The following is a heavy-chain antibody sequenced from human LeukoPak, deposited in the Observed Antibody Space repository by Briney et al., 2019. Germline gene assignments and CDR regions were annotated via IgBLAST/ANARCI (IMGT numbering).Heavy chain of an antibody. V-gene: IGHV1-2*02. J-gene: IGHJ4*02. CDR2: INPNSGGT. CDR1: GYTFTGYY. D-gene: IGHD3-22*01. Sequence: GASVNVSCTASGYTFTGYYMHWVRQAPGQGLEWMGWINPNSGGTNYAQKFQGRVTMTRDTSISTAYMELSRLRSDDTAVYYCARGGRTYYYDGSGYYYFDYWGQGTLVTVSS. CDR3: ARGGRTYYYDGSGYYYFDY.